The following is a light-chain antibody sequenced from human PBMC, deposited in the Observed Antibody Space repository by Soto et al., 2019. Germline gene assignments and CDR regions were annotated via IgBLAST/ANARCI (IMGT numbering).Light chain of an antibody. Sequence: EIVLTQSPGTLSLSPGERATLSCRASQSVSNNYLGWYQQKPGQAPRLLIYGASSRATGIPDRFSGSGSGADFTLTISRLEPEDFAVYYCQEYGGSSRPFGQGTKVDIK. CDR3: QEYGGSSRP. V-gene: IGKV3-20*01. CDR2: GAS. J-gene: IGKJ1*01. CDR1: QSVSNNY.